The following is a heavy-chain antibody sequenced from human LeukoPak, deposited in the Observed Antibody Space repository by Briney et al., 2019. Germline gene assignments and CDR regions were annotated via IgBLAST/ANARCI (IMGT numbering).Heavy chain of an antibody. Sequence: PGGSLRLSCAASGFTFSDHYMDWVRQAPGKGLEWIGRIKNKVNTYTPQYAASVQGRFTISRDDSKNSVYLQMKSLRAEDTAVYYCVRSLQPYYGMDVWGQGTTVTVSS. J-gene: IGHJ6*02. D-gene: IGHD3-16*01. CDR3: VRSLQPYYGMDV. V-gene: IGHV3-72*01. CDR1: GFTFSDHY. CDR2: IKNKVNTYTP.